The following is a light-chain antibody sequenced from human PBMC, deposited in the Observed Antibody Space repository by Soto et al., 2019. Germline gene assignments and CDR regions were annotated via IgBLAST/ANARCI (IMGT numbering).Light chain of an antibody. Sequence: EIVLTQSPGTLSLSPGERATLSCRASQSVDSNSLDWYQHKPGQAPRLLIYGASSRAPGISDRYSGRGSGTDFTLTINRLEPEDFEVYYCQQYATSPTFGGGTRLEIK. V-gene: IGKV3-20*01. CDR1: QSVDSNS. CDR2: GAS. CDR3: QQYATSPT. J-gene: IGKJ4*01.